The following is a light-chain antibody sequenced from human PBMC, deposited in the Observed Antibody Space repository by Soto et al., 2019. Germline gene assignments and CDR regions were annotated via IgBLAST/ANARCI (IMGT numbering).Light chain of an antibody. CDR3: QQYGSSSYT. Sequence: EIVLTQSPGTLSLSPGERATLSCRASQSVSSNYLAWYQQKPGQAPRLLIYGASNRATGIPDKFSGSGSGTNFTLTISRLEPEDFVVYYCQQYGSSSYTFGQGTMLEIK. V-gene: IGKV3-20*01. CDR2: GAS. J-gene: IGKJ2*01. CDR1: QSVSSNY.